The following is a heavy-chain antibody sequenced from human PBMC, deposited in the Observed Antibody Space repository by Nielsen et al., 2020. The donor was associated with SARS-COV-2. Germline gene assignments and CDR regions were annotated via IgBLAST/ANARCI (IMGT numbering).Heavy chain of an antibody. CDR3: ARGGRYSSGWYLGY. CDR2: INHSGST. V-gene: IGHV4-34*01. Sequence: SETLSLTCAVYGGSFSGYYWSWIRQPPGKGLERIGEINHSGSTNYNPSLKSRVTISVDTSKNQFSLKLSSVTAADTAVYYCARGGRYSSGWYLGYWGQGTLVTVSS. CDR1: GGSFSGYY. J-gene: IGHJ4*02. D-gene: IGHD6-19*01.